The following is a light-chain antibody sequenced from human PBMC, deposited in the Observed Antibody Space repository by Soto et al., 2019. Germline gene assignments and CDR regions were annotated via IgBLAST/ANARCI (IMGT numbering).Light chain of an antibody. CDR1: QSVSSGY. V-gene: IGKV3-20*01. J-gene: IGKJ2*01. Sequence: EIVLTQSPGTLSLSPGERATLSCRASQSVSSGYLAWYQQKPGQAPRLLIYRASNRATGIPDRFSGSGSGTDFTLTISRLEPEYFAVYYCQQYGRSNTCGQGTKLEIK. CDR3: QQYGRSNT. CDR2: RAS.